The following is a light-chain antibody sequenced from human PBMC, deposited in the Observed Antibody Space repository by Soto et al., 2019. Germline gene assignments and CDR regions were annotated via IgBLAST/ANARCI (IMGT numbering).Light chain of an antibody. Sequence: DIQLTQSPSTLSASVGDRVTLTCRASQSLNTRLAWYQQRPVKAPKLLIYDASTLESGVPSRFSGGGSGTEFTLTINNLQPDDLATYICQQYKSYSTFGRGTKVDI. CDR2: DAS. J-gene: IGKJ1*01. CDR1: QSLNTR. V-gene: IGKV1-5*01. CDR3: QQYKSYST.